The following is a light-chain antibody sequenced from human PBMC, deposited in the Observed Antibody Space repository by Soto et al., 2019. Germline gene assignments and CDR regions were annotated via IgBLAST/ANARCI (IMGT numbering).Light chain of an antibody. Sequence: QSALTQPASVSGSPGQSITISCTGTRSDVGGYNYVSWYQQHPGKAPKLMIYDVSSRPSGVSYRFSGSKSGNTASLTISGLQAEDEADYYCSSYTSSSTLYVFGTGTKLTVL. CDR2: DVS. J-gene: IGLJ1*01. CDR3: SSYTSSSTLYV. CDR1: RSDVGGYNY. V-gene: IGLV2-14*01.